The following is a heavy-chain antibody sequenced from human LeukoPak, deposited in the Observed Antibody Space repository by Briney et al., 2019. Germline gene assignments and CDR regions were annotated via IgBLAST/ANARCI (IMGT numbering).Heavy chain of an antibody. D-gene: IGHD5-24*01. Sequence: SVKVSCKASGGTFSSYAISWVRQAPGQGLEWMGGIIPIFGTANYAQKFQGRVTITTDESTSTAYMELSSLRSEDTAVYYCARVLGGYNYYFDYWGQGTLVTASS. V-gene: IGHV1-69*05. J-gene: IGHJ4*02. CDR1: GGTFSSYA. CDR2: IIPIFGTA. CDR3: ARVLGGYNYYFDY.